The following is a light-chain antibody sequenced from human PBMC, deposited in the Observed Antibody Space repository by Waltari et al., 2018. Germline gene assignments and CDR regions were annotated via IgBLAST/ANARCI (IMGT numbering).Light chain of an antibody. CDR3: CSDAGSGTYV. CDR2: EVT. J-gene: IGLJ1*01. Sequence: QSALTQPASVSGSPGQSITISCPGTSSDIGTYNYVSWYQHLPGKVPKVMISEVTKRPSGVSNRFSGSKSGNTASLTISGLQADDEAEYYCCSDAGSGTYVFGTGTKLTVV. V-gene: IGLV2-23*02. CDR1: SSDIGTYNY.